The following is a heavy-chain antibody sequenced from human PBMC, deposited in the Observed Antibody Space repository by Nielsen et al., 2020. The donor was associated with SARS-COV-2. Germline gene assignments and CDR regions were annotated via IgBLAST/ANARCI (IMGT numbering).Heavy chain of an antibody. CDR2: ISYDGSNK. D-gene: IGHD3-22*01. Sequence: GGSLRLSCAASGFTFSSYGMHWVRQAPGKGLEWVAVISYDGSNKYYADSVKGRFTISRDNSKNTLYLQMNSLRAEDTAVYYCAKVLYYYDSSGYYDLDYWGQGTLVTVSS. V-gene: IGHV3-30*18. CDR3: AKVLYYYDSSGYYDLDY. CDR1: GFTFSSYG. J-gene: IGHJ4*02.